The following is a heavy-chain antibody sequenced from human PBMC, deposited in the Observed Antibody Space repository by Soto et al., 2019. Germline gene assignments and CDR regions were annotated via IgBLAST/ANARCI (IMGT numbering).Heavy chain of an antibody. J-gene: IGHJ5*02. CDR1: GYTFTGYY. CDR3: ARGDRCGDNCFGP. Sequence: GSSVKVSSKASGYTFTGYYMHSVVHAHVQWLEWMGWINPNSGGTNYAQKFQGRVTMTRDTSISTAYMELSRLRSDDTAVYYCARGDRCGDNCFGPWGQRTLLTVSS. CDR2: INPNSGGT. V-gene: IGHV1-2*02. D-gene: IGHD2-21*02.